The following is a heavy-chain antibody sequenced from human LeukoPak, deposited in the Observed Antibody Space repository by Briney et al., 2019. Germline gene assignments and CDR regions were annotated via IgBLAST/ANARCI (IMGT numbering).Heavy chain of an antibody. D-gene: IGHD3-22*01. CDR1: GFTLSSNY. V-gene: IGHV3-53*01. Sequence: GGSLRLSCAASGFTLSSNYMSWVRQAPGKGLEWVSVIYSGGSTYYADSVKGRFTISRDNSKNTLYLQMNSLRAEDTAVYYCARDLDYYDSSGYYTVWGQGTMVTVSS. J-gene: IGHJ3*01. CDR2: IYSGGST. CDR3: ARDLDYYDSSGYYTV.